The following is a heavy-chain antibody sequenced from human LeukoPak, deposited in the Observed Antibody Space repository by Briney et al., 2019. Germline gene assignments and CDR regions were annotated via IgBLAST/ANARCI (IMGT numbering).Heavy chain of an antibody. CDR2: INGDGRST. J-gene: IGHJ4*02. V-gene: IGHV3-74*01. D-gene: IGHD6-13*01. CDR1: RFTFSSYW. CDR3: ARELPAAGTWGIDY. Sequence: GGSLRLSCAASRFTFSSYWMHWVRQGQGKGLVWVSRINGDGRSTTYADSVKGRFTISRDNAKNTLYLQMNSLRAEDTAVYYCARELPAAGTWGIDYWGQGTLVTVSS.